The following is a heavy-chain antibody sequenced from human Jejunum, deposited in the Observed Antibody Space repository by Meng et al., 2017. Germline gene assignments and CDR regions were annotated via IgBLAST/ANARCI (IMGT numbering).Heavy chain of an antibody. V-gene: IGHV2-5*02. CDR1: GFSRSMSGGS. CDR2: IYWDDDK. J-gene: IGHJ5*02. CDR3: AHRLECSSNYTVGWFDH. D-gene: IGHD6-13*01. Sequence: QITLIAYDPTPVEPTPRLTLTYTFSGFSRSMSGGSVGWIRQHSRKALECLAVIYWDDDKRYSASLKNRHTVTKDSTKNQVELTMTNMDLVDTATYYCAHRLECSSNYTVGWFDHWGQGTLVTVSS.